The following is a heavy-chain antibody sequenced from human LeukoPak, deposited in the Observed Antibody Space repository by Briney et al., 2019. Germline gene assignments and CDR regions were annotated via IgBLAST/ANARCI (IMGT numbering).Heavy chain of an antibody. D-gene: IGHD2-2*01. CDR3: AKGIKCSSLSCDAFGP. CDR1: GDSLSNGYY. J-gene: IGHJ5*02. Sequence: SDTMSLTCTVSGDSLSNGYYWGWIRQSPGKGLEWIGSIYHSGGSNYNPSLRRRVTMSVDKSKSQFSLSLRSVTAADTAVYYCAKGIKCSSLSCDAFGPWGQGTPVTVSS. V-gene: IGHV4-38-2*02. CDR2: IYHSGGS.